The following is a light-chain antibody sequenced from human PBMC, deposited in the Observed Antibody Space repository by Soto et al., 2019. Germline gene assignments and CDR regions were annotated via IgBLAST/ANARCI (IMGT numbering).Light chain of an antibody. CDR3: QQYNNWPPEYT. V-gene: IGKV3D-15*01. CDR1: QSVSSN. J-gene: IGKJ2*01. Sequence: EIVMTQSPATLSVSPGERATLSCRASQSVSSNLAWYQQKPGQAPRLLLYGASTRATGIPAMFSGSGSGKEFTLTISSLQSEDFAVYYCQQYNNWPPEYTFGQGTKLEIK. CDR2: GAS.